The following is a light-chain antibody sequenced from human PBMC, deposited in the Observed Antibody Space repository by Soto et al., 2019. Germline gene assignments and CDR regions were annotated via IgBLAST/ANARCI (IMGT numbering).Light chain of an antibody. CDR1: QSVYSN. J-gene: IGKJ4*01. CDR3: QQYNNWPPLT. V-gene: IGKV3-15*01. Sequence: EIVMTQSPATLSVSPGERATLSCRASQSVYSNLAWYQQKPGQAPRLLIYGASSRATGVPARFSGSGSGTEFTLTISSLQSEDLAVYYCQQYNNWPPLTFGGGTKVEIK. CDR2: GAS.